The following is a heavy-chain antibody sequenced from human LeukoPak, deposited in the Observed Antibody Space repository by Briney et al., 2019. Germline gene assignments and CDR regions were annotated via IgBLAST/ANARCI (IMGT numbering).Heavy chain of an antibody. J-gene: IGHJ4*02. CDR2: ISGGGRSI. V-gene: IGHV3-23*01. CDR3: ATQVGTTTQYFDY. Sequence: GGSLRLSCAASGFTFNNYAMSWVRQAPGKGLEWVSGISGGGRSIYYADPVKGHFTISRDNSKNTLYLQMDSLRAEDTAVYYCATQVGTTTQYFDYWGQGTLVTVSS. CDR1: GFTFNNYA. D-gene: IGHD1-26*01.